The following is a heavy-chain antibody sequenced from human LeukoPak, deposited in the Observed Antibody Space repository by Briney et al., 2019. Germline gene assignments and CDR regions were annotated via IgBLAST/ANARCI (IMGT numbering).Heavy chain of an antibody. CDR1: GGSISSSSYY. V-gene: IGHV4-39*07. CDR2: IYYSGST. Sequence: SETLSLTCTVSGGSISSSSYYWGWIRQPPGKGLEWIGSIYYSGSTYYNPSLKSRVTISVDTSKNQFSLKLSSVTAADTAVYYCARRIWSGLLDYWGQGTLVTVSS. J-gene: IGHJ4*02. D-gene: IGHD3-3*01. CDR3: ARRIWSGLLDY.